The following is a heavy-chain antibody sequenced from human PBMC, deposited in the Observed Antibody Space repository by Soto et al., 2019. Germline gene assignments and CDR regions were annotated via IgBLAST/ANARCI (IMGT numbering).Heavy chain of an antibody. Sequence: QVQLVESGGGVVQPGKSLRLSCAASGFIFSNYGMHWVRQAPGKGLEWVALISFDGKNRNYADSVKGRFTIYRDNPKNTLYLGMSSLRPEDTAFYYCAKRGGVVGGSEHPFFEYWGQGTLVTVSS. CDR3: AKRGGVVGGSEHPFFEY. D-gene: IGHD2-15*01. J-gene: IGHJ4*02. CDR2: ISFDGKNR. CDR1: GFIFSNYG. V-gene: IGHV3-30*18.